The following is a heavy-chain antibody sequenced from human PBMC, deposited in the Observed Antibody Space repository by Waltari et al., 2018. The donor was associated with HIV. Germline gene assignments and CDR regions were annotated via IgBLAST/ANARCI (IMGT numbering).Heavy chain of an antibody. Sequence: QVQLVQSGAEVKKPGASVKVSCTVSGTTLSELSMQWLAQVPGKGLEWMGNFDPEDDETIYAQKFQGRVTMTEDTSSDTAYMELSSLTSGDTAVYYCATDFSGMVRAYSYYSLDVWGQGTTVTVSS. J-gene: IGHJ6*02. CDR2: FDPEDDET. CDR3: ATDFSGMVRAYSYYSLDV. D-gene: IGHD3-10*01. CDR1: GTTLSELS. V-gene: IGHV1-24*01.